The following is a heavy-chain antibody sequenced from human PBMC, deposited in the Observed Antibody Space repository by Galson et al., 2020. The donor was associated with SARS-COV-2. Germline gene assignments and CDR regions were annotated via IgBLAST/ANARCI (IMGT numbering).Heavy chain of an antibody. D-gene: IGHD2-8*01. CDR3: ARRMGHVWFDI. CDR2: VYHIGGT. Sequence: ASETLSLTCSVSADSISSNNWWSWVRQPPGKGLEWIGEVYHIGGTNYNPSLQSRVTISVDMSQNQFSLTLTSVTAADTAVYYCARRMGHVWFDIWGRGTLVTVSS. V-gene: IGHV4-4*02. J-gene: IGHJ5*02. CDR1: ADSISSNNW.